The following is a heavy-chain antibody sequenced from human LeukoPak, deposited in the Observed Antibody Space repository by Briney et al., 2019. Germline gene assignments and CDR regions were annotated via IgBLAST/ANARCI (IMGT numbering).Heavy chain of an antibody. J-gene: IGHJ6*02. CDR1: GYTFTGYY. CDR3: ARSCSSTSCYTPHGMDV. V-gene: IGHV1-2*02. Sequence: GASVKVSCKASGYTFTGYYMHWVRQAPGQGLEWMGWINPNSGGTNYAQRFQGRVTMTRDTSISTAYMELSRLRSDDTAVYYCARSCSSTSCYTPHGMDVWGQGTTVTVSS. CDR2: INPNSGGT. D-gene: IGHD2-2*02.